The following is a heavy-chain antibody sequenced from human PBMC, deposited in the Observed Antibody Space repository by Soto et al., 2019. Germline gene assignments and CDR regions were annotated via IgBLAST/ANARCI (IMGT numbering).Heavy chain of an antibody. D-gene: IGHD2-15*01. Sequence: GGSLRLSXAASGFTFSSYAMSWVRQAPGKGLEWVSAISGSGGSTYYADSVKGRFTISRDNSKNTLYLQMNSLRAEDTAVYYCAKDINYCSGGSCYSLYYYYGMDVWGQGTTVTVSS. J-gene: IGHJ6*02. CDR1: GFTFSSYA. CDR3: AKDINYCSGGSCYSLYYYYGMDV. V-gene: IGHV3-23*01. CDR2: ISGSGGST.